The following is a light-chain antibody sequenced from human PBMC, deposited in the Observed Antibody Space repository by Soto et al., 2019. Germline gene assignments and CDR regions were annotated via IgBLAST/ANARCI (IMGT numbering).Light chain of an antibody. V-gene: IGLV2-14*01. J-gene: IGLJ2*01. CDR3: SSSTINNTVL. CDR1: SSDVGGYNY. CDR2: EVS. Sequence: QSALTQPASMSGSPGQSITISCTGTSSDVGGYNYVSWYQRHPGKAPKLMIYEVSHRPSGVSNRFSGSKSGNTASLTISGLQAEDEADYYCSSSTINNTVLFGGGTKLTVL.